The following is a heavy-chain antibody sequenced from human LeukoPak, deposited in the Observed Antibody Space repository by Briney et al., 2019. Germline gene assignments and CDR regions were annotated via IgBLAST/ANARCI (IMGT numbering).Heavy chain of an antibody. CDR3: ARDSAYYRFDH. V-gene: IGHV3-33*01. CDR2: IWANGNDK. D-gene: IGHD3-22*01. CDR1: GFTVSTSG. Sequence: GGSLRLSCAASGFTVSTSGMHWVRQAPGKGLEWGADIWANGNDKYYADSVKGRFTVSRDNSNNMAYLHMSNLRAEDTAVYYCARDSAYYRFDHWGQGTLVTVSS. J-gene: IGHJ4*02.